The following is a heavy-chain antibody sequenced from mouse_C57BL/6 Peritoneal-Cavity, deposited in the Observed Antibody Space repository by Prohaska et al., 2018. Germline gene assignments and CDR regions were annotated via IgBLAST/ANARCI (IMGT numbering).Heavy chain of an antibody. CDR2: ITNSGET. Sequence: QMQLQESGPGLVKPSQSLFLTCPITGFPITSGYYWIWIRQSPGKPLEWMGYITNSGETFYNTCLQCPISITRETSKNQFFLQLPSVTTEDPAMSSCAGAGAAYSYFDVWGPWTTVTVSS. V-gene: IGHV12-3*01. CDR1: GFPITSGYY. CDR3: AGAGAAYSYFDV. J-gene: IGHJ1*01.